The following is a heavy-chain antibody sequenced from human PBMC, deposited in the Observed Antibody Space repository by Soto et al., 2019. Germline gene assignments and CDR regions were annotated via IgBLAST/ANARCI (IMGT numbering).Heavy chain of an antibody. J-gene: IGHJ6*02. D-gene: IGHD1-26*01. V-gene: IGHV1-69*12. Sequence: QVQLVQSGAEVKKPGSSVKVSCKASGGTFSSYAISWVRQAPGQGLEWMGGIIPIFGTANYAQKFQGRVTSTADESTSTGYMELSSLRSEDTAVYYCARNKAREGYYYYYGMDVWGQGTTVTVSS. CDR3: ARNKAREGYYYYYGMDV. CDR1: GGTFSSYA. CDR2: IIPIFGTA.